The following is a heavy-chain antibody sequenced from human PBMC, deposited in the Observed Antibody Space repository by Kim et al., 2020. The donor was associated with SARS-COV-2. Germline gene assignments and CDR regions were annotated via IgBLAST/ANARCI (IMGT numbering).Heavy chain of an antibody. V-gene: IGHV3-11*05. J-gene: IGHJ6*02. CDR2: ISSSSSYT. D-gene: IGHD3-9*01. Sequence: GGSLRLSCAASGFTFSDYYMSWIRQAPGKGLEWVSYISSSSSYTNYADSVKGRFTISRDNAKNSLYLQMNSLRAEDTAVYYCARDLGGLRYFDWLHTPSYYYYGMDVWGQGTTVTVSS. CDR3: ARDLGGLRYFDWLHTPSYYYYGMDV. CDR1: GFTFSDYY.